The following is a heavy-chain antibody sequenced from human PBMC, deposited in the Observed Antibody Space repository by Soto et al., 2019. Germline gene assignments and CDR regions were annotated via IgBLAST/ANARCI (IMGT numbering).Heavy chain of an antibody. CDR3: ARAEPLRRHAFDI. CDR1: GFTFSSYS. D-gene: IGHD3-16*01. J-gene: IGHJ3*02. Sequence: PGGSLRLSCAASGFTFSSYSMNWVRQAPGKGLEWVSSISSSSSYIYYADSVKGRFTISRDNAKNSLYLQMNSLRAEDTAVYYCARAEPLRRHAFDIWGQGTMVTVPS. V-gene: IGHV3-21*01. CDR2: ISSSSSYI.